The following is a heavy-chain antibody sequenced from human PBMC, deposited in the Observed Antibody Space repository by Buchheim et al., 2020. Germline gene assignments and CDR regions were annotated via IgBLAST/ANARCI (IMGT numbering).Heavy chain of an antibody. Sequence: QVQLVQSGAEVKKPGSSVKVSCKASGGTFSSYTISWVRQAPGQGLEWMGRIIPILGIANYAQKFQGRVTINADKSTRTAYMELSSLRSEDTAVYYCARSPHYVWGSNYYFDYWGQGTL. CDR2: IIPILGIA. V-gene: IGHV1-69*02. D-gene: IGHD3-16*01. CDR1: GGTFSSYT. CDR3: ARSPHYVWGSNYYFDY. J-gene: IGHJ4*02.